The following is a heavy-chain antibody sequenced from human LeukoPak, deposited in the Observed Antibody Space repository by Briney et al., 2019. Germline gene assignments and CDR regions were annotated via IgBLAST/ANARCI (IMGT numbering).Heavy chain of an antibody. CDR2: MNSSSSYT. Sequence: PGGSLRLSCVASGFTFSSYCMNWVRQAPGKGLEWVSSMNSSSSYTNYAHSVKGRFTISRDTAKNSLFLQMNRLRAEDTAVYYCAREGGSGWPLAFDIWGQGTMVTVSS. V-gene: IGHV3-21*01. D-gene: IGHD6-19*01. CDR1: GFTFSSYC. CDR3: AREGGSGWPLAFDI. J-gene: IGHJ3*02.